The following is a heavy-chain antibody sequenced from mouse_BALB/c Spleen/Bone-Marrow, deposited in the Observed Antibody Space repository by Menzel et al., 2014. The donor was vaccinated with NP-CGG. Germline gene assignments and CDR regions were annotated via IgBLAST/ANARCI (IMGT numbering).Heavy chain of an antibody. D-gene: IGHD1-2*01. CDR3: ARPGYYGYQDV. CDR1: GFDFSGYW. Sequence: EVMLVESGGGLVQPGGSLKPSCAASGFDFSGYWMTWVRQAPGKGLEWIGEINPDSSTISYTPSLKDKFIISRDNAKNALYLQMSKVRSEDTALYYCARPGYYGYQDVWGAGTTVTVSS. CDR2: INPDSSTI. V-gene: IGHV4-1*02. J-gene: IGHJ1*01.